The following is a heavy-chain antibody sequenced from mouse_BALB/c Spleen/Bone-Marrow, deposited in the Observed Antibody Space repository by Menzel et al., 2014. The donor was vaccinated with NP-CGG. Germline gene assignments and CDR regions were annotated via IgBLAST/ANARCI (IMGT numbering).Heavy chain of an antibody. CDR2: IRSGGSYT. D-gene: IGHD2-3*01. CDR1: GFTFSSYA. CDR3: ARQGDGYYDY. V-gene: IGHV5-9-3*01. Sequence: EVMLVESGGNSVKPGGSLKLSCAASGFTFSSYAMSWVRQTPEKRLEWVATIRSGGSYTYYPDSVKGRFTISRDNAKSTLYLQIRSLRSEDTALYYCARQGDGYYDYWGQGTTLTVSS. J-gene: IGHJ2*01.